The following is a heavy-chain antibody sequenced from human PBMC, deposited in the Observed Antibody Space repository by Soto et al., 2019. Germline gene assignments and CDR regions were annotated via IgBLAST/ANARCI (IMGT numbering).Heavy chain of an antibody. CDR2: IGGSGRTT. V-gene: IGHV3-23*01. CDR3: AKSCYSDSSGDFYDY. D-gene: IGHD3-22*01. CDR1: AFTFNNYA. Sequence: GGSLRLSCAASAFTFNNYAMSWVRQAPGKGLEWVSGIGGSGRTTYYADSVKGRFTISRDNSNNTLLLQMNSLRAEDTAVYYCAKSCYSDSSGDFYDYWGQGTLVTVSS. J-gene: IGHJ4*02.